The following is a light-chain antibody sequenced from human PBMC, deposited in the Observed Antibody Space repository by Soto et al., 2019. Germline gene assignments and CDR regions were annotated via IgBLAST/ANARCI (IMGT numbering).Light chain of an antibody. V-gene: IGKV1-39*01. CDR2: AAS. J-gene: IGKJ5*01. CDR1: QSITRF. Sequence: MQRTQSPCARSASLGDGVSITCRASQSITRFLNWYQQKPGKAPKLLIYAASSLQSGVPSRFSGSGSGTHFTLTISSLQPEDFATYYCQQNYSPPPITFGQGTRLEIK. CDR3: QQNYSPPPIT.